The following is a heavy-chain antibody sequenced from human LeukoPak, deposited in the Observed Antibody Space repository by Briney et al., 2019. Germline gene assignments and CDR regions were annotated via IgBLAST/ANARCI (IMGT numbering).Heavy chain of an antibody. CDR2: IYYSGST. CDR3: ARVQGSGSYIFDY. J-gene: IGHJ4*02. V-gene: IGHV4-59*08. CDR1: TDSITTYY. Sequence: SETLSLTCTVYTDSITTYYWTWIRQPPGKGLEWIGYIYYSGSTYYNPSLKSRVTISVDTPKNQFSLKLSSVTAADTAVYYCARVQGSGSYIFDYWGQGTLVTVSS. D-gene: IGHD3-10*01.